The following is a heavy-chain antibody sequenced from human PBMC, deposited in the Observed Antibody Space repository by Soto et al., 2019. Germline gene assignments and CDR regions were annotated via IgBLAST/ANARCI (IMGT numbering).Heavy chain of an antibody. CDR2: IIPIFGTA. Sequence: ASVKVSCKASGGTFSSYAISWVRQAPGQGLEWMGGIIPIFGTANYAQKFQGRVTITADESTSTAYMELSSLRSEDTAVYYCARGVVVVAAPGHYSYGMDVWGQGTTVTVSS. CDR1: GGTFSSYA. V-gene: IGHV1-69*13. D-gene: IGHD2-15*01. J-gene: IGHJ6*02. CDR3: ARGVVVVAAPGHYSYGMDV.